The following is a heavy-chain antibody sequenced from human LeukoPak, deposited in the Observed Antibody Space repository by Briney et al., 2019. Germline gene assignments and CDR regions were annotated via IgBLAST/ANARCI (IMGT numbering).Heavy chain of an antibody. CDR1: GFTFSSYA. D-gene: IGHD5-12*01. V-gene: IGHV3-23*01. J-gene: IGHJ4*02. CDR3: ADRYSGYEGGDY. CDR2: ISGSGCST. Sequence: GGSLRLSCAASGFTFSSYAMSWVRQAPGKGLEWFSAISGSGCSTYYADSVKGRFTISRDNSKNTLYLQMNSLRAEDTAVYYCADRYSGYEGGDYWGQGTLVTVSS.